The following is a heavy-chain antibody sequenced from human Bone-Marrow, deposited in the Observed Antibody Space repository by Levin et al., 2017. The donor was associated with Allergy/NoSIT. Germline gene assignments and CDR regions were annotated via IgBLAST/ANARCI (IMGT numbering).Heavy chain of an antibody. CDR3: ARGGPRTGWHASWDY. D-gene: IGHD6-19*01. CDR2: FSTVADNT. CDR1: GFTFSSFV. V-gene: IGHV3-23*01. Sequence: PGGSLRLSCVASGFTFSSFVMSWVRQAPGKGLEWVSSFSTVADNTYYADSAKGRFTVSRDTSKNTLYLQINSLTVEDTALYYCARGGPRTGWHASWDYWGQGTLVTVSS. J-gene: IGHJ4*02.